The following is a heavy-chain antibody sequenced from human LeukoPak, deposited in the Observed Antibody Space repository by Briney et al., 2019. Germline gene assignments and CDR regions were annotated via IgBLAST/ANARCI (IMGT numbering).Heavy chain of an antibody. CDR3: ARVGGDYGDYVFDY. CDR2: INPSGGST. Sequence: GASVTVSCTTSGYTFTSYYMHWVRQAPGQGLEWMGIINPSGGSTSYAQKFQGRVTMTRDTSTSTVYMELSSLRSEDTAVYYCARVGGDYGDYVFDYWGQGTLVTVSS. D-gene: IGHD4-17*01. CDR1: GYTFTSYY. J-gene: IGHJ4*02. V-gene: IGHV1-46*01.